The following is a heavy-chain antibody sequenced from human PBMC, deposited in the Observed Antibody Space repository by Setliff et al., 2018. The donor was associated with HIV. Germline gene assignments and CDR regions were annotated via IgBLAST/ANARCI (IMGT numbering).Heavy chain of an antibody. V-gene: IGHV4-34*01. D-gene: IGHD3-22*01. CDR2: INHSGGT. CDR1: GGSLTNYY. J-gene: IGHJ4*02. CDR3: ARHDNFDSGGYYSLYYFDY. Sequence: PSETLSLTCAVYGGSLTNYYWSWIRQSPGKGLEWIGEINHSGGTNHNPSLKSRVTISVDTTKNQFSLKVKSVAAADTAMYFCARHDNFDSGGYYSLYYFDYWGQGTLVTVSS.